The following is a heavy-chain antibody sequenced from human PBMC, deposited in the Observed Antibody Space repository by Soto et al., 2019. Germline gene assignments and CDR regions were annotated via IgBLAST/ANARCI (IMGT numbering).Heavy chain of an antibody. D-gene: IGHD3-22*01. CDR1: GFTFSSYG. Sequence: QVQLVESGGGVVQPGRSLRLSCAASGFTFSSYGMHWVRQAPGKGLEWVAVISYDGSNKYYADSVKGRFTISRDNSKNTLYLQMNSLRAEDTAVYYCAKDLGYYDNQLWVFDPWGQGTLVTVSS. J-gene: IGHJ5*02. V-gene: IGHV3-30*18. CDR2: ISYDGSNK. CDR3: AKDLGYYDNQLWVFDP.